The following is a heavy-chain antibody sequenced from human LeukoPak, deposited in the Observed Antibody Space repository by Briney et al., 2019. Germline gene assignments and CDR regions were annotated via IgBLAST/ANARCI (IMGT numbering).Heavy chain of an antibody. D-gene: IGHD3-22*01. CDR2: ISYDGSNK. Sequence: PGRSLRISCAASGFTFSSYAMPWVRQAPGKGLEWVAVISYDGSNKYYADSVKGRFTISRDNSKNTLYLQMNSLRAEDTAVYYCARDPFDYYDSSGSDNWFDPWGQGTLVTVSS. J-gene: IGHJ5*02. V-gene: IGHV3-30-3*01. CDR3: ARDPFDYYDSSGSDNWFDP. CDR1: GFTFSSYA.